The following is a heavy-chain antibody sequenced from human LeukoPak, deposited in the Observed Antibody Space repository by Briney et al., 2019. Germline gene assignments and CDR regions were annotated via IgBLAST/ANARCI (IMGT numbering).Heavy chain of an antibody. CDR3: AKDPGSSSSYFQH. Sequence: GGSLRLSCAAPGFTFSSYGMHWVRQAPGKGLEWVAFIRYDGSNKYYADSVKGRFTISRDNSKNTLYLQMNSLRAEDTAVYYCAKDPGSSSSYFQHWGQGTLVTVSS. D-gene: IGHD6-6*01. V-gene: IGHV3-30*02. J-gene: IGHJ1*01. CDR1: GFTFSSYG. CDR2: IRYDGSNK.